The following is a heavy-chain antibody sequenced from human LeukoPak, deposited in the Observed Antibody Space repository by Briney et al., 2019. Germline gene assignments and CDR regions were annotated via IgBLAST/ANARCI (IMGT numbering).Heavy chain of an antibody. CDR3: ARETAMYYYYGMDV. CDR2: ISYDGSNK. V-gene: IGHV3-30-3*01. CDR1: GFTFSSYA. J-gene: IGHJ6*02. Sequence: GGSLRLSCAASGFTFSSYAMHWVRQAPGKGLEWVAVISYDGSNKYYADSVKGRFTISRDNSKNTLYLQVNSLRAEDTAVYYCARETAMYYYYGMDVWGQGTTVTVSS. D-gene: IGHD2-2*01.